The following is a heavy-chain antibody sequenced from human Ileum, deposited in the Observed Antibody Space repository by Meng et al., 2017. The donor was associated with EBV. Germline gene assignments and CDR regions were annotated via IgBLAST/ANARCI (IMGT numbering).Heavy chain of an antibody. CDR2: LIAEFDKT. CDR1: GGSFSTHT. V-gene: IGHV1-69*13. J-gene: IGHJ4*02. CDR3: ARGRRNEPLFDY. Sequence: QVQLVQSGAEVKKPXSSVKVXCKTSGGSFSTHTFSWVRQAPGQGLEWMGGLIAEFDKTKAAPRFQDRVTFTADESTSTAYMELSSLTFDDTAVYFCARGRRNEPLFDYWGQGTMVTVSS. D-gene: IGHD1-14*01.